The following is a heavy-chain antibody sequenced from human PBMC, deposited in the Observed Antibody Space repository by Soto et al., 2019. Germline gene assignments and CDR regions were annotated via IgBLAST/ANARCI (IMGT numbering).Heavy chain of an antibody. Sequence: QVQLVQSGAEEKKPGASVKVSCKASGYTFTSYALHWVRQAPGHRIEWMGWINAGNGNTKYSQKFQGRVTITRDTSASTAYRELSSLRSEDTAVYYCARSIVVVTALDYWGQGTLVTVSS. V-gene: IGHV1-3*05. CDR2: INAGNGNT. CDR1: GYTFTSYA. CDR3: ARSIVVVTALDY. D-gene: IGHD2-21*02. J-gene: IGHJ4*02.